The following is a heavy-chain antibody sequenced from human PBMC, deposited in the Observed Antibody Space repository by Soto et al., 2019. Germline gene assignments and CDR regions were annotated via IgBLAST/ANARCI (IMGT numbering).Heavy chain of an antibody. CDR3: AKARLRFLEWLPDGGFDY. Sequence: GGSLRLSCAASGFTFSSYAMSWVRQAPGKGLEWVSAISGSGGSTYYADSVKGRFTISRDNSKNTLYLQMNSLRAEDTAVYYCAKARLRFLEWLPDGGFDYWRQGTLVTVSS. V-gene: IGHV3-23*01. CDR1: GFTFSSYA. J-gene: IGHJ4*02. CDR2: ISGSGGST. D-gene: IGHD3-3*01.